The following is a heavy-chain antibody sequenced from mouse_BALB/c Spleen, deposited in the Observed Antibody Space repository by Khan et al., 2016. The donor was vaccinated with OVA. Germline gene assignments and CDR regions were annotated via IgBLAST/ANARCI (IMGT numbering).Heavy chain of an antibody. CDR2: IWGGGGT. D-gene: IGHD2-14*01. CDR1: GFSLSRYN. J-gene: IGHJ4*01. CDR3: ARAYYRYDGYYAMDY. V-gene: IGHV2-6-4*01. Sequence: VQLQESGPGLVAPSQSLSITCPVSGFSLSRYNIHWVRQPPGKGLEWLGMIWGGGGTDYNSTLKSRLSISKDNSKSQVFLKMNSLQTDDTAMYYCARAYYRYDGYYAMDYWGQGTSVPVSS.